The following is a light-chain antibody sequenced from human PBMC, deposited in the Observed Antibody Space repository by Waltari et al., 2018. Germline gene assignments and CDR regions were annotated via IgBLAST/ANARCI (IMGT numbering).Light chain of an antibody. V-gene: IGKV3D-15*01. CDR1: QSIRSK. CDR3: QQYDSWLGT. Sequence: EIVMTQSLATLSVFPGERATLSCRASQSIRSKLVWYQHKPGQTPSLLIYGASISATGIPARFSGSGSGTEFTLTIGSLESEDVAVYFCQQYDSWLGTFGQGTKVEIK. CDR2: GAS. J-gene: IGKJ1*01.